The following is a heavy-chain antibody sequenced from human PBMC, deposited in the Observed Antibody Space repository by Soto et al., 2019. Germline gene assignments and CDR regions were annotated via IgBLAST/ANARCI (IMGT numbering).Heavy chain of an antibody. D-gene: IGHD4-17*01. CDR1: GGSISSSSYY. V-gene: IGHV4-39*01. J-gene: IGHJ4*02. CDR3: ARQTVTTEDFDY. CDR2: IYYSGST. Sequence: SETLSLTCTVSGGSISSSSYYWGWIRQPPGKGLEWIGSIYYSGSTYYNPSLKSRVTISVDTSKNQFSLKLSSVTAADMAVYYCARQTVTTEDFDYWGQGTLVTVSS.